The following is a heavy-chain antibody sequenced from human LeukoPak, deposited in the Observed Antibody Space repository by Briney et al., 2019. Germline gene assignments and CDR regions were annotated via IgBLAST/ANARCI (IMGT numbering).Heavy chain of an antibody. CDR2: IYSSGSK. J-gene: IGHJ3*02. CDR1: GGSISSYY. Sequence: SETLSLTCTVSGGSISSYYWSWIPQPAGKGLEGSGRIYSSGSKNYNPSLQSRVTMSVDTSKNQFSLLLSSVTAAGAAVYYWAGGVVVVPAAIFDIWGQGTMVTVSS. D-gene: IGHD2-2*01. V-gene: IGHV4-4*07. CDR3: AGGVVVVPAAIFDI.